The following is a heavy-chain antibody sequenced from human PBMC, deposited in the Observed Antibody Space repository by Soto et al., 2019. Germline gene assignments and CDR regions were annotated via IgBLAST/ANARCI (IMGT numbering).Heavy chain of an antibody. CDR1: GGSLSGYY. Sequence: SETLSLTCAVYGGSLSGYYWSWIRQPPGKGLEWIGEINHSGSTNYNPSLKSRAIISVDTSKNQFSLKLTSVTAADTAVYYCERGREDQQLVFDYWGQETLVTVSS. CDR2: INHSGST. CDR3: ERGREDQQLVFDY. V-gene: IGHV4-34*01. J-gene: IGHJ4*02. D-gene: IGHD6-13*01.